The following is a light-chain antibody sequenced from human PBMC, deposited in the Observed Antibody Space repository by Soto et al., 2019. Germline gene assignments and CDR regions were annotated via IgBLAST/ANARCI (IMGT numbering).Light chain of an antibody. J-gene: IGKJ1*01. CDR2: GAS. Sequence: EIVLAQSPGTLSLSPWERATLSCRASQSVTNSFLAWYQQKPGQAPRLLIYGASGRATGIPDRFTGSGSGTDFTLAIRRLEPEDFAVYYCHQSGYSPRTFGQGTKVDIK. CDR3: HQSGYSPRT. V-gene: IGKV3-20*01. CDR1: QSVTNSF.